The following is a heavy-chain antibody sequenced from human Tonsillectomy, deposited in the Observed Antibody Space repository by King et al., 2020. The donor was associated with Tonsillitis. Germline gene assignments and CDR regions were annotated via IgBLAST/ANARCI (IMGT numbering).Heavy chain of an antibody. D-gene: IGHD1-26*01. Sequence: QLQESGPGVVKPSETLSLTCTVSGGSRSSGYHFWPWIRQPPGKGLEWSGYVYSSGTLFYNPSLKDRITISGGTAENRFSLKLGSVTAADTAVYFCARYFSGSFDYWGQGALVTVSS. CDR3: ARYFSGSFDY. J-gene: IGHJ4*02. CDR1: GGSRSSGYHF. CDR2: VYSSGTL. V-gene: IGHV4-39*01.